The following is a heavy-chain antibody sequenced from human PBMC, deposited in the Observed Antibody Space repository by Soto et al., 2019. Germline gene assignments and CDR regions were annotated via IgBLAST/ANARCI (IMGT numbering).Heavy chain of an antibody. J-gene: IGHJ6*02. Sequence: GASVKVSWKASGYTFTSYGISWVRQAPGQGLEWMGWISAYNGNTNYAQKLQGRVTMTTDTSTSTAYMELRSLRSDDTAVYYCARTGGVRQQETVGVFHYYYGMHVWGQGTTVTVSS. V-gene: IGHV1-18*01. CDR2: ISAYNGNT. CDR3: ARTGGVRQQETVGVFHYYYGMHV. CDR1: GYTFTSYG. D-gene: IGHD3-10*01.